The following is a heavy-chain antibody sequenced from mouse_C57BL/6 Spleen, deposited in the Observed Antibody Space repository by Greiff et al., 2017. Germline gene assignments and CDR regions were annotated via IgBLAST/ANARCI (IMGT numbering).Heavy chain of an antibody. CDR1: GFTFSSYA. Sequence: EVKVEESGGGLVKPGGSLKLSCAASGFTFSSYAMSWVRQTPEKRLEWVATISDGGSYTYYPDNVKGRFTISRDNAKNNLYLQMSHLKSEDTAMYYCARDRELGGFDYWGQGTTLTVSS. V-gene: IGHV5-4*01. J-gene: IGHJ2*01. CDR2: ISDGGSYT. CDR3: ARDRELGGFDY. D-gene: IGHD4-1*01.